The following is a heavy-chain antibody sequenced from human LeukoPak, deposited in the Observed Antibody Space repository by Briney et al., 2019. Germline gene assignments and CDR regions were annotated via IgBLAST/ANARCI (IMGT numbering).Heavy chain of an antibody. CDR3: AREDGIAVAGTPLYGMDV. CDR1: GYTFTSYY. J-gene: IGHJ6*02. Sequence: PWASVNVSCKASGYTFTSYYMHWVRQAPGQGLEWMGIINPSGGSTSYAQKFQGRVTMTRDTPTSTVYMELSSLRSEDTAVYYCAREDGIAVAGTPLYGMDVWGQGTTVTVSS. D-gene: IGHD6-19*01. V-gene: IGHV1-46*01. CDR2: INPSGGST.